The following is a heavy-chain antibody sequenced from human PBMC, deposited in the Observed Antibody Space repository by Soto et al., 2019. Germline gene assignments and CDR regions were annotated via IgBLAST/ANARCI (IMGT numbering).Heavy chain of an antibody. CDR3: ARLGTTGGFDL. CDR1: GFMFKSYV. V-gene: IGHV3-30*19. CDR2: TSYDGNNK. Sequence: ESGGGVVQPGTSLRLSCTASGFMFKSYVMHWVRQAPGKGLEWVALTSYDGNNKYYGDSVKGRFTVSRDNSKNTLHLQMDSLRPEDTALYYCARLGTTGGFDLWGQGTLLSVSS. D-gene: IGHD3-16*01. J-gene: IGHJ4*02.